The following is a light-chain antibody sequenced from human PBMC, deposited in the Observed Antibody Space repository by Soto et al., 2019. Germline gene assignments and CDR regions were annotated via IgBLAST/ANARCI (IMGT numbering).Light chain of an antibody. V-gene: IGKV1-39*01. CDR2: TAS. J-gene: IGKJ4*01. CDR3: QQSYSSPLT. Sequence: DIQMTQSPSSLSASVGDRVTITCRASQSINHYLDWYQQKPGKAPKLLNYTASSLQSGVPSRVSGSGPGAAFTLTISSLQPEDFGTYYCQQSYSSPLTFGGGTKVEIK. CDR1: QSINHY.